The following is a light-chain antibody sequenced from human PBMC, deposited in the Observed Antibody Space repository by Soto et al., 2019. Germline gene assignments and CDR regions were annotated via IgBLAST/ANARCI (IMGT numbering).Light chain of an antibody. V-gene: IGLV2-8*01. Sequence: QSALTQPPSASGSPGQSVTISCTGTSSDVGGYNYVSWYQQQPGKAPKRMIYEVSKRPSGVPDRFSGSKSGNTASMTVSGLQAVDEADYYGSSYAGSNNFNVVFGGGTKLTVL. CDR3: SSYAGSNNFNVV. J-gene: IGLJ2*01. CDR1: SSDVGGYNY. CDR2: EVS.